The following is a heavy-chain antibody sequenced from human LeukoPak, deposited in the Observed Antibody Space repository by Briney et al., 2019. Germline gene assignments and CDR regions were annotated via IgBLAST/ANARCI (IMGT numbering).Heavy chain of an antibody. Sequence: GGSLRLSCAAPGFTFSSYGMPWVRQAPGKGLEWVAVIWYDGSNKYYADSVKGRFTISRDNSKNTLYLQMNSLRAEDTAVYYCARDDPSGSYIDYWGQGTLVTVSS. CDR1: GFTFSSYG. J-gene: IGHJ4*02. CDR3: ARDDPSGSYIDY. V-gene: IGHV3-33*01. CDR2: IWYDGSNK. D-gene: IGHD1-26*01.